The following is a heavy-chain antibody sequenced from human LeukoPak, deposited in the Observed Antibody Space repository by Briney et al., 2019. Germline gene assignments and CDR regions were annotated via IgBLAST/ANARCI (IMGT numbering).Heavy chain of an antibody. V-gene: IGHV4-59*01. CDR2: IYYSGST. J-gene: IGHJ4*02. Sequence: NPSETLSLTCTVSGGSISSYYWSWIRQPPGKGLEWIGYIYYSGSTNYNPSLKSRVTISVDTSKNQFSLKLSSVTAADTAVYYCARYDIVATKPKFDYWGQGTLVTVSS. CDR3: ARYDIVATKPKFDY. D-gene: IGHD5-12*01. CDR1: GGSISSYY.